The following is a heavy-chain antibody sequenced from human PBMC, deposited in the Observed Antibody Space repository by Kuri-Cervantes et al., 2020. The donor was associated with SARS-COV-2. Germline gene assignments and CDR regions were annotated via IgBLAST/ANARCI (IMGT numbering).Heavy chain of an antibody. J-gene: IGHJ6*03. CDR1: GYSFTSYW. CDR3: ARDASGAYYYYYYMDV. V-gene: IGHV5-51*01. CDR2: IYPGDSDT. D-gene: IGHD3-10*01. Sequence: GGSLRLSCKGSGYSFTSYWIGWVRQMPGKGLEWMGIIYPGDSDTRYSPSFQGQVTISADKSISTAYLQWSSLGSEDTAVYYCARDASGAYYYYYYMDVWGKGTTVTVSS.